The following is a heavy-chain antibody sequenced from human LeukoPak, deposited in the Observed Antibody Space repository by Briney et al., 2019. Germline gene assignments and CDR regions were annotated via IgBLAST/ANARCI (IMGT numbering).Heavy chain of an antibody. CDR1: GFTFSDYY. V-gene: IGHV3-11*04. CDR2: ISSSGNTI. Sequence: GGSLRLSCAASGFTFSDYYMSWIRQAPGKGLEWVSYISSSGNTIYYADSVKGRFTISRDNAKNSLYLQMNSLRAEDTAVYYCARANIAVAGTNFDYWGQGTLVTVSS. J-gene: IGHJ4*02. CDR3: ARANIAVAGTNFDY. D-gene: IGHD6-19*01.